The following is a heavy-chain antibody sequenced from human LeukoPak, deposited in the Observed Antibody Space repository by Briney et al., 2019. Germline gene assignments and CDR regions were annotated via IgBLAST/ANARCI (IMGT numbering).Heavy chain of an antibody. Sequence: GGSLRLSCAASGFTFSSYAMSWVRQAPGKGLEWVSAISGSGGSTYYADSVKGRFTISRDNSKNTLYLQMNGLRAEDTAVYYCAKDLLDLGYSSGWGRAEYFQHWGQGTLVTVSS. V-gene: IGHV3-23*01. CDR3: AKDLLDLGYSSGWGRAEYFQH. D-gene: IGHD6-19*01. CDR1: GFTFSSYA. CDR2: ISGSGGST. J-gene: IGHJ1*01.